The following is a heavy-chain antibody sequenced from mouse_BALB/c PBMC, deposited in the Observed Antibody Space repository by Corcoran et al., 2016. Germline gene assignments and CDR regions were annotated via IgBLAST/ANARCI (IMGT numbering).Heavy chain of an antibody. CDR1: GFDFSGYW. V-gene: IGHV4-1*02. CDR3: ARLSYYGNMDY. CDR2: INPDSSTI. D-gene: IGHD2-10*01. Sequence: EVKLLESGGGLVQPGGSLKLSCAASGFDFSGYWMSWVRQAPGKGLEWIGEINPDSSTINYTPSLKDKFIISRDNAKNTRYLQMSKVISEDTALYYFARLSYYGNMDYWRQGTSVTVSS. J-gene: IGHJ4*01.